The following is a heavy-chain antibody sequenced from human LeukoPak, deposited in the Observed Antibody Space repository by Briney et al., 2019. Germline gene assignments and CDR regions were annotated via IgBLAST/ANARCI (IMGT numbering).Heavy chain of an antibody. V-gene: IGHV3-21*01. CDR3: GRDLEQQLFDL. J-gene: IGHJ5*02. CDR1: GFTFSRYS. CDR2: ITISSTYL. D-gene: IGHD6-13*01. Sequence: GGSLRLSCSASGFTFSRYSMHWVRQAPGKGLEWVSSITISSTYLFYADSVKGRFTISRDNAKNSLYLQMNSLRAEDTAVYYCGRDLEQQLFDLWGQGTLVTVSS.